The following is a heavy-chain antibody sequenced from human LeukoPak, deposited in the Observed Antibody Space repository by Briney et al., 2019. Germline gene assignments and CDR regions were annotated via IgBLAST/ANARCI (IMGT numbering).Heavy chain of an antibody. CDR3: ARIPPPSPVGY. CDR1: GFTFSSSE. J-gene: IGHJ4*02. Sequence: PGGSLRLSCVASGFTFSSSEMNWVRQAPGKGLEWISYITSSSRTIWYADSVKGRFTISRDNAKNSLYLQMNGLRDDDTAVYYCARIPPPSPVGYWGQGTLVAVSS. CDR2: ITSSSRTI. D-gene: IGHD4-23*01. V-gene: IGHV3-48*03.